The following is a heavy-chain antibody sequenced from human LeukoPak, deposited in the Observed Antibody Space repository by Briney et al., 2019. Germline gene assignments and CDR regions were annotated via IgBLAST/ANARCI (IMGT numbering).Heavy chain of an antibody. CDR2: INPNSGGT. CDR3: ASKGYSSSWYDDYYGMDV. V-gene: IGHV1-2*02. J-gene: IGHJ6*02. CDR1: GYTFTGYY. D-gene: IGHD6-13*01. Sequence: SVKVSCKASGYTFTGYYMHWVRQAPGQGLEWMGWINPNSGGTNYAQKFQGGVTMTRDTSISTAYMELSRLRSDDTAVYYCASKGYSSSWYDDYYGMDVWGQGTTVTVSS.